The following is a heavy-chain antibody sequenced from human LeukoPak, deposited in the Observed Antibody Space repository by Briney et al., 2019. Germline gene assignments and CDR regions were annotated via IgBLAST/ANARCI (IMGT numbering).Heavy chain of an antibody. CDR3: TKSSRGSIADYFDY. D-gene: IGHD6-13*01. V-gene: IGHV3-23*01. CDR1: EFTLRTFA. Sequence: GGSRSPSCAASEFTLRTFALGWVRQPPGKGLGWASGISATGGGTFHADSVKGRFTISRDNSKNTLHLQMNSLRAEDTAVYYCTKSSRGSIADYFDYWGQGTLVTVSS. J-gene: IGHJ4*02. CDR2: ISATGGGT.